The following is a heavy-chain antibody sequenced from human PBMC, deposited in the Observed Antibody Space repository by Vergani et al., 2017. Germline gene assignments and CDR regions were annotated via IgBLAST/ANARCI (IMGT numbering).Heavy chain of an antibody. CDR3: ARRTTMVRGVLEIARYYFDS. Sequence: QLQLQESGPGLVKPSETLSLTCTVSGGSISSSSNYWGWNRQPQGKGLEWIGSIYYSGSTYYNPSLKSRVTISVDTSKNQYSLKLSSGTAADTAVYYCARRTTMVRGVLEIARYYFDSWGQGTLVTVSS. J-gene: IGHJ4*02. CDR2: IYYSGST. V-gene: IGHV4-39*01. D-gene: IGHD3-10*01. CDR1: GGSISSSSNY.